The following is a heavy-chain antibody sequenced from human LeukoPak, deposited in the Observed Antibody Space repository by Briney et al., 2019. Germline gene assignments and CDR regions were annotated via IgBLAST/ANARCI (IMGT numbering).Heavy chain of an antibody. CDR1: GYTFTGYY. Sequence: GASVKVSCTASGYTFTGYYMHWVRQAPGQGLEWMGWINPNSGSTNYAQKFQGRVTMTRDTSISTAYMELSRLRSDDTAVYYCARATRFDPWGQGTLVTVSS. V-gene: IGHV1-2*02. J-gene: IGHJ5*02. CDR3: ARATRFDP. CDR2: INPNSGST.